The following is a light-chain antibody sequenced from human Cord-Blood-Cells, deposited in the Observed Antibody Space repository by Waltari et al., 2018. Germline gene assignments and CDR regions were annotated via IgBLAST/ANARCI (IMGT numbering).Light chain of an antibody. J-gene: IGKJ4*01. Sequence: EIVLTQSPGTLSLSPGERATLSCRASQSVSSSYLAWYQQKPGQAHRLLIYGASSRATGIPDRFSGSGSGTDFTLTISRLEPEDCAVYYCQQYGSSPLLTFGGGTKVEIK. CDR2: GAS. CDR3: QQYGSSPLLT. V-gene: IGKV3-20*01. CDR1: QSVSSSY.